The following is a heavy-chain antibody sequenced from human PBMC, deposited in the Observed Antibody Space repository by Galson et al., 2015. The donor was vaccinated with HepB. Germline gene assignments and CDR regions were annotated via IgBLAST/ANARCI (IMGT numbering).Heavy chain of an antibody. CDR3: AKDSNAYYYDSSGPTHN. CDR1: GFTFSDYG. D-gene: IGHD3-22*01. Sequence: SLRLSCAASGFTFSDYGMHWFRQAPGKGLEWVAIISYDGSNKYYADSVKGRFTISRDNSKNTLYLQMNSLRAEDSAVYYSAKDSNAYYYDSSGPTHNWGQGTLVTVSS. V-gene: IGHV3-30*18. J-gene: IGHJ4*02. CDR2: ISYDGSNK.